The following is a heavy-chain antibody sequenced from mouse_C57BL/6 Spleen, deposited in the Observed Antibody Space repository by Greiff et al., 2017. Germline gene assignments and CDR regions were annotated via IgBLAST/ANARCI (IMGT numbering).Heavy chain of an antibody. CDR2: ISYDGSN. CDR1: GYSITSGYY. Sequence: EVKLQESGPGLVKPSQSLSLTCSVTGYSITSGYYWNWIRQFPGNKLEWMGYISYDGSNNYNPSLKNRISITRDTSKNQFFLKLNSVTTEDTATYYCAREGGWNYFDYWGQGTTLTVSS. J-gene: IGHJ2*01. D-gene: IGHD2-3*01. V-gene: IGHV3-6*01. CDR3: AREGGWNYFDY.